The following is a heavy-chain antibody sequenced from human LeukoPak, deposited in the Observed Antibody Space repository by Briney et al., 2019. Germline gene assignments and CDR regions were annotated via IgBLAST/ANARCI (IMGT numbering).Heavy chain of an antibody. Sequence: SETLSLTCTVSGGSISSSSYYWGWIRQPPGKGLEWIGSIYHSGSTYYNPSLKSRVTISVDTSKNQFSLKLSSVTAADTAVYYCARDQGADTAEDNWFDPWGQGTLVTVSS. CDR3: ARDQGADTAEDNWFDP. CDR1: GGSISSSSYY. CDR2: IYHSGST. J-gene: IGHJ5*02. D-gene: IGHD5-18*01. V-gene: IGHV4-39*07.